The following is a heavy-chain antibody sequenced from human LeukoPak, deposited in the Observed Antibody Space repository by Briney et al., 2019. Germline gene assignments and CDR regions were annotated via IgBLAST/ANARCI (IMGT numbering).Heavy chain of an antibody. V-gene: IGHV1-69*04. Sequence: RVASVKVSCKASGGTFSSYAISWVRQAPGQGLEWMGRIIPIFGIANYAQKFQGRATITADKSTSTAYMELSSLRSEDTAVYYCARDGAYYYDSSGYRPPPSQYYFDYWGQGTLVTVSS. CDR3: ARDGAYYYDSSGYRPPPSQYYFDY. CDR2: IIPIFGIA. J-gene: IGHJ4*02. D-gene: IGHD3-22*01. CDR1: GGTFSSYA.